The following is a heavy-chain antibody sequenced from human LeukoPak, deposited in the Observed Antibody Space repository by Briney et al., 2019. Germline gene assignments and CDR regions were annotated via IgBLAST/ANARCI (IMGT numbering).Heavy chain of an antibody. CDR3: AGDFSGYDYNFDY. J-gene: IGHJ4*02. V-gene: IGHV3-21*01. CDR1: GFTFSTYT. D-gene: IGHD5-12*01. Sequence: PGGSLRLSCAASGFTFSTYTMNWVRQAPGKGLEWVSFISSSSSYIYYADSVKGRFTISRDNTKKSLYLQMNSLRAEDTAVYYCAGDFSGYDYNFDYWGQGTLVTVSS. CDR2: ISSSSSYI.